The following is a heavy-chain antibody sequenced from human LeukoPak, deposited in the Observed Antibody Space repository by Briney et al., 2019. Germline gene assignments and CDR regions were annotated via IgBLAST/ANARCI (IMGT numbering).Heavy chain of an antibody. J-gene: IGHJ5*02. V-gene: IGHV4-31*03. CDR1: GGSISSGGYY. Sequence: SETLSLTCTVSGGSISSGGYYWSWIRQHPGKGLEWIGYTYYSGSTYYNPSLKSRVTISVDTSKNQFSLKLSSVTAADTAVYYCARVGGSTMAPYWFDPWGQGTLVTVSS. CDR3: ARVGGSTMAPYWFDP. D-gene: IGHD3-16*01. CDR2: TYYSGST.